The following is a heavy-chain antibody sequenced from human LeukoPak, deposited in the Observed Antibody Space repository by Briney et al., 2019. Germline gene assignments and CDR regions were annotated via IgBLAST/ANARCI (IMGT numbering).Heavy chain of an antibody. CDR2: ISGSGGST. V-gene: IGHV3-23*01. CDR1: GFTFSSYA. J-gene: IGHJ1*01. CDR3: AKDGAAAGKSEYFQH. Sequence: PGGSLRLSCAASGFTFSSYAMSWVRQAPWKGLEWVSAISGSGGSTYYADSVKGRFTISRDNSKNTLYLQMNSLRAEDTAVYYCAKDGAAAGKSEYFQHWGQGTLVTVSS. D-gene: IGHD6-13*01.